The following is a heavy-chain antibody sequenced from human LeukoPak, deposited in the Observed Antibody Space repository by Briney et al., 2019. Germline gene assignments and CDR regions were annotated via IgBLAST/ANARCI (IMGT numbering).Heavy chain of an antibody. D-gene: IGHD3-22*01. CDR3: ARESQPGYYDSSGYPDY. CDR1: GGSFSGYY. Sequence: SETLSLTCAVYGGSFSGYYWSWIRQPPGKGLEWIGEINHSGSTNYNPSLKSRVTISVDTSKNQFSLKLSSVTAADTAVYYCARESQPGYYDSSGYPDYWGQGTLVTVSS. J-gene: IGHJ4*02. V-gene: IGHV4-34*01. CDR2: INHSGST.